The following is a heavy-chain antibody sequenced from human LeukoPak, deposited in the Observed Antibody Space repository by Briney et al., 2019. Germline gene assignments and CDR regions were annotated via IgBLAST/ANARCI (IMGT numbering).Heavy chain of an antibody. CDR1: GFTFSSYA. V-gene: IGHV3-30-3*01. D-gene: IGHD2-15*01. CDR2: VSYDGNYK. J-gene: IGHJ4*02. CDR3: AATNHCSGGSCSSWSPDS. Sequence: PGGSLRLSCGASGFTFSSYAMHRVRQAPGKGLEWVAVVSYDGNYKYYLDSVKGRFTISRDNSKNTLNLQMNSLRPEDTALYYCAATNHCSGGSCSSWSPDSWGQGTLVIVSS.